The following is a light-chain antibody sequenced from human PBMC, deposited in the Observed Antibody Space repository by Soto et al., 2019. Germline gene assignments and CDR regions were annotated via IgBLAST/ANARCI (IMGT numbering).Light chain of an antibody. CDR3: QQYNNFST. V-gene: IGKV3-15*01. CDR1: QSVSSN. Sequence: EIVMTQSPATLSVSTGERATLSCRASQSVSSNLAWYQQKPGQAPRLLIYGASTRATGIPARFSGSGSGTEFTLTISSLQSEDFALYYCQQYNNFSTFGQGTKVEIK. CDR2: GAS. J-gene: IGKJ1*01.